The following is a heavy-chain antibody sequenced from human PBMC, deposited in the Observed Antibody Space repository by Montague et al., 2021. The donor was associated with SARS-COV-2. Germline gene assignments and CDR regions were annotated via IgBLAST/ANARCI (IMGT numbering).Heavy chain of an antibody. V-gene: IGHV5-51*01. CDR3: ARRTQYYSALGCYKPHFEY. CDR1: GYSFATYW. Sequence: QSGAEVKKPGESLKISCKGSGYSFATYWIGWVRQMTGKGLEWMGXXYPGDSDTRYSPSFQGQVTISADKAINTAYLQWSSLKDSDTAMYYCARRTQYYSALGCYKPHFEYWGQGTLVTVSS. CDR2: XYPGDSDT. J-gene: IGHJ4*02. D-gene: IGHD3-10*02.